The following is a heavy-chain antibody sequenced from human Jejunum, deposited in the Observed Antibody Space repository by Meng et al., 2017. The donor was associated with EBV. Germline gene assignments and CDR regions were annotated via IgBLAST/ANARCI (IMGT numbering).Heavy chain of an antibody. J-gene: IGHJ4*02. V-gene: IGHV3-74*01. Sequence: EVLLVESGGGLVQPGGSLRLSCASSGFTFSNSWMHWLRQAPGKGLVWVSHIDTDGSTTNYAGSVKGRFTISRDNAKNTLSLQMNSLRVEDTAVYYCVRGGLGPWYWGQGTLVTVSS. CDR1: GFTFSNSW. D-gene: IGHD3/OR15-3a*01. CDR3: VRGGLGPWY. CDR2: IDTDGSTT.